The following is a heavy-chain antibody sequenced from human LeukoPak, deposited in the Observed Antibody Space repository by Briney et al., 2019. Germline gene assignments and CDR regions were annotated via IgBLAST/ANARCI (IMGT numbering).Heavy chain of an antibody. CDR2: INPSGGST. V-gene: IGHV1-46*03. D-gene: IGHD1-26*01. CDR3: ASPEVGY. J-gene: IGHJ4*02. CDR1: GYTFTNSY. Sequence: ASVKVSCKASGYTFTNSYIHWVRQAPGQGLEWMGIINPSGGSTNYAQKFQGRVTMTRDTSTSTVYMELYSLRSEDTAVYHCASPEVGYWGQGTLVTVSS.